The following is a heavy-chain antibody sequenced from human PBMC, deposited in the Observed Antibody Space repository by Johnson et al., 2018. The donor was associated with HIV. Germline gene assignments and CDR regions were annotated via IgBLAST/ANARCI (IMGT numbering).Heavy chain of an antibody. Sequence: VQLVESGGGLVQPGGSQILSCEASGFTFSSYWMSWVRQAPGKGLEWVANIKQDGSEKYSVDSLKGRFTISRDNAKSTLYLQMNSLRAEDTAVYYCARAGYGDFWDAFDIWGQGTMVTVSS. D-gene: IGHD4-17*01. J-gene: IGHJ3*02. CDR3: ARAGYGDFWDAFDI. CDR2: IKQDGSEK. V-gene: IGHV3-7*01. CDR1: GFTFSSYW.